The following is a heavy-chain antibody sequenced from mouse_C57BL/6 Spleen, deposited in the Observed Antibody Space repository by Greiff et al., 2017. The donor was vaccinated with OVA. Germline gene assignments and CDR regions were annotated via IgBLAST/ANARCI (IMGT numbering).Heavy chain of an antibody. Sequence: EVQLVESGEGLVKPGGSLKLSCAASGFTFSSYAMSWVRQTPEKRLEWVAYISSGGDYIYYADTVKGRFTISRDNARNTLYLQMSSLKAEDTAMYYCTRDKGYYGNYFDYWGQGTTLTVSS. CDR1: GFTFSSYA. V-gene: IGHV5-9-1*02. J-gene: IGHJ2*01. D-gene: IGHD2-1*01. CDR3: TRDKGYYGNYFDY. CDR2: ISSGGDYI.